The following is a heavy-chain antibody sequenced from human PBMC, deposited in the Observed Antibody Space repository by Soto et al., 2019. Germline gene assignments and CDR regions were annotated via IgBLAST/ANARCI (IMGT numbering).Heavy chain of an antibody. J-gene: IGHJ3*02. CDR3: ARSSCSGGSCYSAPYAFDI. V-gene: IGHV1-18*01. CDR2: ISAYNGNT. D-gene: IGHD2-15*01. CDR1: GYTFTSYG. Sequence: ASVKVSCKASGYTFTSYGISWVRQAPGQGLEWMGWISAYNGNTNYAQKLQGRVTMTRDTSISTAYMELSRLRSDDTAVYYCARSSCSGGSCYSAPYAFDIWGQGTMVTVSS.